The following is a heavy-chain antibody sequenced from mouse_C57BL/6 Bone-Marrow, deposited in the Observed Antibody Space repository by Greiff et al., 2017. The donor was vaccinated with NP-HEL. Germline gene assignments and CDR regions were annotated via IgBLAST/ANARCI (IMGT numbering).Heavy chain of an antibody. CDR3: AREEEYYDGSSYWYFDV. CDR2: INPSNGGT. J-gene: IGHJ1*03. D-gene: IGHD1-1*01. V-gene: IGHV1-53*01. CDR1: GYTFTSYW. Sequence: QVQLQQPGTELVKPGASVKLSCKASGYTFTSYWMHWVKQRPGQGLEWIGNINPSNGGTNYNEKFKSKATLTVAKSSSTAYMQLSSLTSEDSAVYYCAREEEYYDGSSYWYFDVWGTGTTVTVSS.